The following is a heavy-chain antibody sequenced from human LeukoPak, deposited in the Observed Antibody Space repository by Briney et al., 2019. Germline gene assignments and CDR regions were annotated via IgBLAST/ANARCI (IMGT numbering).Heavy chain of an antibody. J-gene: IGHJ3*02. D-gene: IGHD3-22*01. Sequence: PSETLSLTCTVSGGSISSSRYYWGWIRQPPGKGLEWTGSIYYSGTTYYNPSLKSRVTISVDTPKNQFSLKLSSVTAADTAMYYCAREGSSYDSSTNDAFDIWGQGTMVTVSS. CDR1: GGSISSSRYY. CDR3: AREGSSYDSSTNDAFDI. V-gene: IGHV4-39*07. CDR2: IYYSGTT.